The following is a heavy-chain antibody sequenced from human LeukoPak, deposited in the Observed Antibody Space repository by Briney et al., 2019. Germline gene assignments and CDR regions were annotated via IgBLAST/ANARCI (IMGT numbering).Heavy chain of an antibody. J-gene: IGHJ4*02. CDR3: ARLPYYYDSSGTSDY. CDR1: GGSISSYY. D-gene: IGHD3-22*01. Sequence: KPSETLSLTCTASGGSISSYYWSWIRQPPGKGLEWIRYIYYSGSTNYNPSLKSRVTISVDTSKNQFSLKLSPVTAADTAVYYCARLPYYYDSSGTSDYWGQGTLVTVSS. CDR2: IYYSGST. V-gene: IGHV4-59*01.